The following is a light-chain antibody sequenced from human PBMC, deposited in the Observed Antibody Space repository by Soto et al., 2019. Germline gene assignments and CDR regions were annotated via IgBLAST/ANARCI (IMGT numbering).Light chain of an antibody. V-gene: IGKV1-39*01. CDR1: QSISTY. CDR2: AAS. CDR3: QQSYSTPYT. J-gene: IGKJ2*01. Sequence: DIQMTQSPSSLSASVGDRLTITCRASQSISTYLNWYQQKPGKAPKLLIYAASSFQSGVPSRFSGRGSGTDFTLTISSLQPDDFATYYCQQSYSTPYTFGQGTKLEIK.